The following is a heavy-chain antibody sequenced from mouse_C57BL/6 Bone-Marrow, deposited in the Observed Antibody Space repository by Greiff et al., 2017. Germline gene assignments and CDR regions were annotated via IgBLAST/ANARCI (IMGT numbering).Heavy chain of an antibody. CDR3: ARMGSTMVTTGFAY. CDR1: GYAFSSSW. Sequence: VQLQQSGPELVKPGASVKISCKASGYAFSSSWMNWVKQRPGKGLEWIGRIYPGDGDTNYNGKFKGKATLTADKSSSTAYMQLSSLTSEDSAVYFCARMGSTMVTTGFAYWGQGTLVTVSA. D-gene: IGHD2-2*01. CDR2: IYPGDGDT. V-gene: IGHV1-82*01. J-gene: IGHJ3*01.